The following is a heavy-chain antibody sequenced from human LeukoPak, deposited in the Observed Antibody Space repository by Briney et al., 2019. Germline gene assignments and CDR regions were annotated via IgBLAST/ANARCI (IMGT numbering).Heavy chain of an antibody. CDR3: AKDLIAARTFYY. Sequence: GGSLRLSCAASRFTFSSYAMSWVRQAPGKGLEWVSAISGSGGSTYYADSVKGRFTISRDNSKNTLYLQMNSLRAEDTAVYYSAKDLIAARTFYYWGQGTLVTVSS. V-gene: IGHV3-23*01. CDR2: ISGSGGST. J-gene: IGHJ4*02. D-gene: IGHD6-6*01. CDR1: RFTFSSYA.